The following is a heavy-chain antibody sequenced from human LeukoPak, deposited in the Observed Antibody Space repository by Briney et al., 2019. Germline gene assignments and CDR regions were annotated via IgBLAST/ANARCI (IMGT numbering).Heavy chain of an antibody. J-gene: IGHJ4*02. Sequence: ASVKVSCKASGYTFTSYGIGWVRQAPGQGFEWMGCISGYNGNTNYAQNLQGRVTMTTDTSTSTTYMELRTLRSDDTAVYYCARGGWQQLDYWGQGTLVTVSS. CDR3: ARGGWQQLDY. CDR1: GYTFTSYG. CDR2: ISGYNGNT. D-gene: IGHD6-13*01. V-gene: IGHV1-18*01.